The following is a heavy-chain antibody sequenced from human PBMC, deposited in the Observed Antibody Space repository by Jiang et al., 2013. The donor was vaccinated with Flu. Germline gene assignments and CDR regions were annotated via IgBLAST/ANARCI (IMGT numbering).Heavy chain of an antibody. CDR1: VGPFSGYY. CDR2: INHSGST. Sequence: TCAVYVGPFSGYYWSWIRQPPGKGLEWIGEINHSGSTNYNPSLKSRVTISVDTSKNQFSLKLSSVTAADTAVYYCASYYYGGNPWGQGTLVTVSS. CDR3: ASYYYGGNP. D-gene: IGHD4-23*01. J-gene: IGHJ5*02. V-gene: IGHV4-34*01.